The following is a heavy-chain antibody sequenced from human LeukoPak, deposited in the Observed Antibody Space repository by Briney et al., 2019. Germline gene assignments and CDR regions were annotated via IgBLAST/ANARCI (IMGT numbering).Heavy chain of an antibody. CDR3: AKDGYSSGLDY. D-gene: IGHD6-19*01. CDR2: IAGTGGST. Sequence: GGSLRLPCAASGFTFISYAMSWVRQAPGKGLEWMSVIAGTGGSTYYADSVKGRFTIARDNSKNTLYLQMNSLRAEDTAERYCAKDGYSSGLDYWGQGALVTVSS. CDR1: GFTFISYA. V-gene: IGHV3-23*01. J-gene: IGHJ4*02.